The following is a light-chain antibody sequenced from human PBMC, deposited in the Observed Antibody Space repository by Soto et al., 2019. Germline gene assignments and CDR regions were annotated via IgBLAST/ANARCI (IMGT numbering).Light chain of an antibody. J-gene: IGLJ3*02. CDR3: AAWDDSLSGWV. Sequence: QSVLTQPPSASGTPGQRVTISCSGSSSNIGRDYVYWYQQLPGTAPKLLIYTNNQRHSGVPDRFSGAKSGTSASRAISGLRSDDEADYYCAAWDDSLSGWVFGGGTKLTVL. CDR1: SSNIGRDY. V-gene: IGLV1-47*02. CDR2: TNN.